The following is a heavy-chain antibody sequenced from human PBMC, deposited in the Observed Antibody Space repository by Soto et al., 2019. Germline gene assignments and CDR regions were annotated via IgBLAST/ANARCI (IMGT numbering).Heavy chain of an antibody. CDR3: AKPERLDDAFDI. CDR2: ISGSGGST. Sequence: TGGSLRLSCAASGFTFSSYAMSWVRQAPGKGLEWVSAISGSGGSTYYADSVKGRFTISRDNSKNTLYLQMNSLRAEDTAVYYCAKPERLDDAFDIWGQGTMVTVSS. J-gene: IGHJ3*02. CDR1: GFTFSSYA. D-gene: IGHD3-3*01. V-gene: IGHV3-23*01.